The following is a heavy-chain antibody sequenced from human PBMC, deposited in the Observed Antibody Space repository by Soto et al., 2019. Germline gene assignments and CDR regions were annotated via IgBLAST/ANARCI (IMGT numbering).Heavy chain of an antibody. V-gene: IGHV4-39*01. CDR1: GGSISSSSYY. J-gene: IGHJ4*02. D-gene: IGHD3-3*01. CDR3: AGAYYDFWSGYSPFDY. CDR2: IYYSGST. Sequence: SETLSLTCTVSGGSISSSSYYWGWIRQPPGKGLEWIGSIYYSGSTYYNPSLKSRVTISVDTSKNQFSLKLSSVTAADTAVYYCAGAYYDFWSGYSPFDYWGQGTLVTVSS.